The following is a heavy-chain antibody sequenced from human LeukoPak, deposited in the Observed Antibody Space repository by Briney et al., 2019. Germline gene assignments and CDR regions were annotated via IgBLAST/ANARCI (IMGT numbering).Heavy chain of an antibody. J-gene: IGHJ5*02. Sequence: GASVKVSCKASGYTFTGYYMHWVRQAPGQGLDWMGWINPNSGGTNYAQKFQGRVTMTRDTSISTAYMELSRLRSDDTAVYYCARAPYGDIVVVPAGDWFDPWGQGTLVTVSS. CDR3: ARAPYGDIVVVPAGDWFDP. CDR2: INPNSGGT. CDR1: GYTFTGYY. V-gene: IGHV1-2*02. D-gene: IGHD2-2*01.